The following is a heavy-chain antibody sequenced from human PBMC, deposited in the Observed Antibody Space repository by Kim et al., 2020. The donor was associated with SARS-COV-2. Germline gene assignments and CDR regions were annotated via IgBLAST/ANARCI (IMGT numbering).Heavy chain of an antibody. J-gene: IGHJ3*02. D-gene: IGHD3-22*01. Sequence: SETLSLTCTVSGGSVSSGSYYWSWIRQPPGKGLEWIGYIYYSGSTNYNPSLKSRVTISVDTSKNQFSLKLSSVTAADTAVYYCARGEVVVVPDAFDIWGQGTMVTVSS. CDR1: GGSVSSGSYY. CDR3: ARGEVVVVPDAFDI. CDR2: IYYSGST. V-gene: IGHV4-61*01.